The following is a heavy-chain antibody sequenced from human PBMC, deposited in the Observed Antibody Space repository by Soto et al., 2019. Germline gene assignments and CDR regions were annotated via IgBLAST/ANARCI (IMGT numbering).Heavy chain of an antibody. CDR2: IYSGGST. D-gene: IGHD3-22*01. Sequence: PGGSLRLSCAASGFTVSSNYMSWVRQAPGKGLEWVSVIYSGGSTYYADSVKGRFTISRDNSKNTLYLQMNSLRAEDTAVYYCARANYDSSGYSPYWGQGTLVNVSS. CDR1: GFTVSSNY. V-gene: IGHV3-53*01. J-gene: IGHJ4*02. CDR3: ARANYDSSGYSPY.